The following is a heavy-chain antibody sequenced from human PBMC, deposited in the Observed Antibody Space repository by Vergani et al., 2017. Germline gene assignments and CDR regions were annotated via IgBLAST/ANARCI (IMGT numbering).Heavy chain of an antibody. V-gene: IGHV3-30*18. CDR2: ISYDGSNK. CDR3: AKDRSRYYYDSPGY. CDR1: GFTFSSYG. J-gene: IGHJ4*02. Sequence: QVQLVESGGGVVQPGRSLRLSCAASGFTFSSYGMHWVRQAPGKGLEWVAVISYDGSNKYYADSVKGRFTISSDNSNNTLYLQMNSLRAEDTAVYYCAKDRSRYYYDSPGYWGQGSLVTVSS. D-gene: IGHD3-22*01.